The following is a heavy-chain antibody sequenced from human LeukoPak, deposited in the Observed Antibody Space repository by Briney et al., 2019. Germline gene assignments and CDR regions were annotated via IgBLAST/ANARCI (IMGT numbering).Heavy chain of an antibody. D-gene: IGHD3-10*01. J-gene: IGHJ5*02. Sequence: PSQTLSLTCTVSGGSLSSGGYYWSWIRQHPGRGLEWVGYIYYSGSTYYNPSLKSRVTISVDTSKNQFSLKLSSVTAADTAVYYCARDQLHYYGSGSYFNWFDPWGQGTLVTVSS. CDR3: ARDQLHYYGSGSYFNWFDP. V-gene: IGHV4-31*03. CDR1: GGSLSSGGYY. CDR2: IYYSGST.